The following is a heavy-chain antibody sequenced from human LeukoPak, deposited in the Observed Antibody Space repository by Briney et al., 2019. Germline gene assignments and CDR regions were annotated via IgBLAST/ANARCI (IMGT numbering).Heavy chain of an antibody. Sequence: GGSLRLSCAASGFTFSSYAMHWVRRAPGKGLEWVAVISYDGSNKYYADSVKGRFTISRDNSKNTLYLQMNSLRAEDTAVYYCARGRDGYNFGAAFDIWGQGTMVTVSS. CDR1: GFTFSSYA. CDR3: ARGRDGYNFGAAFDI. CDR2: ISYDGSNK. D-gene: IGHD5-24*01. J-gene: IGHJ3*02. V-gene: IGHV3-30*04.